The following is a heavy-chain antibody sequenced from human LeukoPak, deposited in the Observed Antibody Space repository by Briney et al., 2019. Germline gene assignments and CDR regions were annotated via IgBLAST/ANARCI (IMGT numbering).Heavy chain of an antibody. D-gene: IGHD1-26*01. Sequence: PSETLSLTCTVSGGSISSSSYYWGWIRQPAGKGLEWIGRIYTSGSTNYNPSLKSRVTISVDTSKNQFSLKLSSVTAADTAVYYCARVRSGSYLGYYYYYMDVWGKGTTVTVSS. CDR2: IYTSGST. CDR1: GGSISSSSYY. J-gene: IGHJ6*03. CDR3: ARVRSGSYLGYYYYYMDV. V-gene: IGHV4-61*02.